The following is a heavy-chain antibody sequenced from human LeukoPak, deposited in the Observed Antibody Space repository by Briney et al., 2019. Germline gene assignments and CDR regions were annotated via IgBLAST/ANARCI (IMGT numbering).Heavy chain of an antibody. V-gene: IGHV4-59*11. CDR2: IFNTGNT. CDR3: ASRPADNTWYGVFDY. J-gene: IGHJ4*02. Sequence: PSETLSLTCSVSGGSINSHYWSWIRQPPGKRLYWICYIFNTGNTNYNPSLASRVTMSVDTSRAQFFLRLSPVTAADTAIYYCASRPADNTWYGVFDYWSQGTLVTVSS. D-gene: IGHD3-10*01. CDR1: GGSINSHY.